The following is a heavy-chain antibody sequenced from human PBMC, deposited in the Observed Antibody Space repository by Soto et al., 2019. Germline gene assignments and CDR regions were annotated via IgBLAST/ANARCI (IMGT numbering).Heavy chain of an antibody. J-gene: IGHJ3*02. CDR3: ARDQTLPPIFGVVGVAFDI. CDR1: GGSISSGDYY. Sequence: QVQLQESGPGLVKPSQTLSLTCTVSGGSISSGDYYWSWIRQPPGKGLEWIGYIYYSGSTYYNPYLKSRVTISVDTSKNQFSLKLSSVTAADTAVYYCARDQTLPPIFGVVGVAFDIWGQGTMVTVSS. V-gene: IGHV4-30-4*01. CDR2: IYYSGST. D-gene: IGHD3-3*01.